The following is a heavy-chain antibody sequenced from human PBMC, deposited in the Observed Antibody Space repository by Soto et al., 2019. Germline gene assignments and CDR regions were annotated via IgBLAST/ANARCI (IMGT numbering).Heavy chain of an antibody. Sequence: GGSLRLSCAASGFTFSSYAMSWVRQAPGKGLEWVSAISGSGGSTYYADSVKGRFTISRDNSKNTLYLQMNSLRAEDTAVYYCANWRGQLWWYFDLWGRGTLVTVSS. J-gene: IGHJ2*01. CDR2: ISGSGGST. CDR1: GFTFSSYA. D-gene: IGHD6-13*01. V-gene: IGHV3-23*01. CDR3: ANWRGQLWWYFDL.